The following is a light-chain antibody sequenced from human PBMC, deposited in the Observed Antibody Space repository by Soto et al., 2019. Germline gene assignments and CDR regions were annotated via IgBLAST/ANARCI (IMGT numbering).Light chain of an antibody. CDR2: KAS. V-gene: IGKV1-5*03. CDR3: QQYKSHSLT. CDR1: QSISSW. J-gene: IGKJ4*01. Sequence: DVRFNQAPVAVSVPIRKTGTLTFRASQSISSWLAWYQQKPGKAPKLLIYKASSLESGVPSRFSGSGSGTEFTLTISSLQPDDFATYCCQQYKSHSLTFGGGTIVDIK.